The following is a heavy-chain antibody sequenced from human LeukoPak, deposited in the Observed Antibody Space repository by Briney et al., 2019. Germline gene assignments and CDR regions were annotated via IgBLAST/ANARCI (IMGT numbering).Heavy chain of an antibody. CDR2: IWYDGSNK. V-gene: IGHV3-33*01. J-gene: IGHJ4*02. Sequence: PGGSLRLSCAASGFTFSSYGMHWVRQAPGKGLEWVAVIWYDGSNKYYADSVKGRFTISRDNSKNTLYLQMNSLRAEDTAVYYCAGCMVRGVIPDYWGQGTLVTVSS. CDR1: GFTFSSYG. D-gene: IGHD3-10*01. CDR3: AGCMVRGVIPDY.